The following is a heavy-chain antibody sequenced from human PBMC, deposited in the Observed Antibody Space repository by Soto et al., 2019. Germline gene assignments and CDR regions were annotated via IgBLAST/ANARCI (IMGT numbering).Heavy chain of an antibody. CDR3: ARSIVVVTALDY. D-gene: IGHD2-21*02. V-gene: IGHV1-3*05. J-gene: IGHJ4*02. Sequence: QVQLVQSGAEEKKPWASVKVSWKTSGYSFTSYDMHWVREAPGQRLEWMGWINAGNGNTKYSQKFQGRVTITRDTSASTAYMELSSLRSEDTAVYYCARSIVVVTALDYWGQGTLVTVSS. CDR1: GYSFTSYD. CDR2: INAGNGNT.